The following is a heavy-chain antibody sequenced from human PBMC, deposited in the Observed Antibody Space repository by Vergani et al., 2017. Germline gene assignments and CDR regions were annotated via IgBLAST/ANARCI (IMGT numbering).Heavy chain of an antibody. D-gene: IGHD3-22*01. J-gene: IGHJ6*03. CDR3: ARIRHPHYYDSSPGDYYYMDV. CDR2: IYPGDSDT. V-gene: IGHV5-51*01. CDR1: GYSFTSYW. Sequence: VQLVQSGAEVKKPGSSVKVSCKGSGYSFTSYWIGWVRQMPGKGLEWMGIIYPGDSDTRYSPSFQGQVTISADKSISTAYLQWSSLKASDTAMYYCARIRHPHYYDSSPGDYYYMDVWGKGTTVTVSS.